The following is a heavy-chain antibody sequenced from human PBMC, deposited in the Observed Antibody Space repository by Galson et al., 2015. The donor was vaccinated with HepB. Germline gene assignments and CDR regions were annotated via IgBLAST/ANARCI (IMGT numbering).Heavy chain of an antibody. CDR1: GYTFTGYY. D-gene: IGHD2-2*01. J-gene: IGHJ4*02. CDR3: AREASGCSSTSCYWEGSLTGLYYFDY. V-gene: IGHV1-2*04. Sequence: SVKVSCKASGYTFTGYYMHWVRQAPGQGLEWMGWINPNSGGTNYAQKFQGWVTMTRDTSISTAYMELSRLRSDDTAVYYCAREASGCSSTSCYWEGSLTGLYYFDYWGQGTLVTVSS. CDR2: INPNSGGT.